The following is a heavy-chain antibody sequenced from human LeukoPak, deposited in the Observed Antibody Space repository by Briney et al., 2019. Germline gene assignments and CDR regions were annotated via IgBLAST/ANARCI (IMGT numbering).Heavy chain of an antibody. D-gene: IGHD5-24*01. Sequence: GASVKVSCKASGYTFTSYGISWVRQAPGQGLEWMGWISAYNGNTNYAQKLQGRVTMTTDTSTSTAYMELRSLRSDDTAVYYCARDRRVEMATISRWFDPWGQGTLVTVSS. CDR1: GYTFTSYG. CDR2: ISAYNGNT. J-gene: IGHJ5*02. CDR3: ARDRRVEMATISRWFDP. V-gene: IGHV1-18*01.